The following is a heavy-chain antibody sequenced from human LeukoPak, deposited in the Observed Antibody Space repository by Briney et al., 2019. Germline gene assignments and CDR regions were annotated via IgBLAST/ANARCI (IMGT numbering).Heavy chain of an antibody. V-gene: IGHV1-2*02. J-gene: IGHJ4*02. CDR2: INPNSGDT. D-gene: IGHD2-15*01. CDR1: GYTFTGYY. CDR3: ARVYSIRSFDY. Sequence: ASVKVSCTASGYTFTGYYMHWVRQAPGQGLEWMGWINPNSGDTNYAQKFQGRVTMTRDTSTNTAYMELTRLTSDDTAVYYCARVYSIRSFDYWGQGTLVTVSS.